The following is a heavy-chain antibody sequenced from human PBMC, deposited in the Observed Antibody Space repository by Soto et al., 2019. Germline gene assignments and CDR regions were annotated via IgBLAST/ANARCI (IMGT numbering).Heavy chain of an antibody. CDR2: IIPIFGTA. J-gene: IGHJ4*02. Sequence: QVQLVQSGAEVKKPGSSVKVSCKASGGTFSSSAISWVRQAPGQGLEWMGGIIPIFGTAKYAQKFQGRVTIIADESTSTAYMELRTLRSEDTAVYFCATLAGDSDARAYWGQGTRVTVSS. CDR1: GGTFSSSA. V-gene: IGHV1-69*12. D-gene: IGHD5-18*01. CDR3: ATLAGDSDARAY.